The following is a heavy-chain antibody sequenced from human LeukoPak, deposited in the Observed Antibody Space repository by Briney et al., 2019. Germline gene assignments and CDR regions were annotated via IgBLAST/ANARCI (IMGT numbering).Heavy chain of an antibody. D-gene: IGHD3-10*01. CDR2: IYYSGST. J-gene: IGHJ6*03. Sequence: SSETLSLTCTVSGGSISSSSYYWGWIRQPPGKGLEWIGSIYYSGSTYYNPSLKSRVTISVDTSKNQFSLKLSSVTAADTAVYYCARTSGSHPDFYYMDVWGKGTTVTVSS. V-gene: IGHV4-39*07. CDR1: GGSISSSSYY. CDR3: ARTSGSHPDFYYMDV.